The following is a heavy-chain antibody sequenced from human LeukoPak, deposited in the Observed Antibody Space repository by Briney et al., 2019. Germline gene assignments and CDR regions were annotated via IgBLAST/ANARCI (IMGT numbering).Heavy chain of an antibody. Sequence: GRSLRLSCAASGFTFDVYAMHWVRQAPGKGLVGVSGISWNSGSIGYADSVKGRFTISRDNAKNALYLQMNSLRAEDTALYYCAKDRRGIAVAGNFDYWGQGTLVTVSS. J-gene: IGHJ4*02. V-gene: IGHV3-9*01. CDR2: ISWNSGSI. CDR1: GFTFDVYA. D-gene: IGHD6-19*01. CDR3: AKDRRGIAVAGNFDY.